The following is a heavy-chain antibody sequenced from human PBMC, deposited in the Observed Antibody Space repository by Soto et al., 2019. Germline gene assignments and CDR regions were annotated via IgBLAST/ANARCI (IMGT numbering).Heavy chain of an antibody. Sequence: GGSLRLSCAASGFTFSGSSMHWFRQASGKGLEWVGRIRGKTDTYATAYAAPVRGRFTISRDDSKNTAYLQMNSLKTEDTAVYFCTKRIGAYAMDVWGQGTTVTVSS. J-gene: IGHJ6*02. CDR2: IRGKTDTYAT. CDR3: TKRIGAYAMDV. CDR1: GFTFSGSS. V-gene: IGHV3-73*01. D-gene: IGHD6-13*01.